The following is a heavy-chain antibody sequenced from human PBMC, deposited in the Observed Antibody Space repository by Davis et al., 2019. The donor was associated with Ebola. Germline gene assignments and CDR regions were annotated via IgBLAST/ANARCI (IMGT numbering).Heavy chain of an antibody. J-gene: IGHJ4*02. CDR1: GYTFTSYG. D-gene: IGHD3-3*01. CDR3: ARVPRFLEWLFGEIFDY. Sequence: ASVKVSCKASGYTFTSYGISWVRQAPGQGLEWMGWISAYNGNTNYAQKLQGRVTLTTDTSTRTAYMELRSLRSDDTAVYYCARVPRFLEWLFGEIFDYWGQGTLVTVSS. V-gene: IGHV1-18*01. CDR2: ISAYNGNT.